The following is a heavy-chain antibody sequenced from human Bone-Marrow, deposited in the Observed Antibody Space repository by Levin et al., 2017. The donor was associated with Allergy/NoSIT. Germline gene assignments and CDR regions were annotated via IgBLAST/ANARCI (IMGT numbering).Heavy chain of an antibody. V-gene: IGHV3-23*01. J-gene: IGHJ4*02. CDR1: GFTFSSYV. CDR2: ITGSGRST. Sequence: PGGSLRLSCAASGFTFSSYVLTWVRQAPGKGLEWVSAITGSGRSTYYADSVKGRFTISRDNSINTLYLHMRSLRAEDTAVYYCANQQQQLQRHWGPGTLVTVSS. CDR3: ANQQQQLQRH. D-gene: IGHD1-1*01.